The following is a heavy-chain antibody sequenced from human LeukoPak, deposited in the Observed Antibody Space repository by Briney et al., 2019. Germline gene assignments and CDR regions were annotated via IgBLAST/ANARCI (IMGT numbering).Heavy chain of an antibody. V-gene: IGHV3-30*18. D-gene: IGHD5-12*01. CDR3: ANGGLGYDSLFDY. J-gene: IGHJ4*02. Sequence: GGSLRLSCAASGFTFSSYGMHWVRQAPGKGLEWVAVISYDGSNKYYADSVKGRFTISRDNSKNTLYLQMNSLRAEDTAVYYCANGGLGYDSLFDYWGQGTLVTVSS. CDR1: GFTFSSYG. CDR2: ISYDGSNK.